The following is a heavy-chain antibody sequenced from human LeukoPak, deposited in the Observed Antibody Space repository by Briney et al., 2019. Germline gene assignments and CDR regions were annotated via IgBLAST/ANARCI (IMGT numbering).Heavy chain of an antibody. J-gene: IGHJ4*02. CDR2: IIPIFATA. V-gene: IGHV1-69*05. CDR3: ARVRTGVATGFDY. D-gene: IGHD5-12*01. Sequence: ASVKVSCKASGGTFSSYPISWVRQAPGQGLAWMGGIIPIFATADYAQKFQGRVTITRDTSASTAYMELSSLRSEGMAVYYCARVRTGVATGFDYWGQGTLVTVSS. CDR1: GGTFSSYP.